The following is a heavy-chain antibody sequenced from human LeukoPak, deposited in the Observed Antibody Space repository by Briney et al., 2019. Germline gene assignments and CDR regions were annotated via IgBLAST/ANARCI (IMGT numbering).Heavy chain of an antibody. D-gene: IGHD3-22*01. Sequence: PGGSLRLSCAASGFTFSSYAMSWVRQAPGKGLEWVSAISGSGGSTYYADSVKGRFTISRDNAKNSLYLQMNSLRAEDTALYYCAKGGYYDSSGYSLFDYWGQGTLVTVSS. CDR3: AKGGYYDSSGYSLFDY. CDR1: GFTFSSYA. J-gene: IGHJ4*02. V-gene: IGHV3-23*01. CDR2: ISGSGGST.